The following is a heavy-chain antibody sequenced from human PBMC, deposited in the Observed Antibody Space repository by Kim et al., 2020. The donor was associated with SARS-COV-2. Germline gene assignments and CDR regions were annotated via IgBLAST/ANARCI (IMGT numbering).Heavy chain of an antibody. CDR1: GFTFSSYA. V-gene: IGHV3-30-3*01. J-gene: IGHJ4*01. CDR2: ISYDGSNK. Sequence: GGSLRLSCAASGFTFSSYAMHWVRQAPGKGLEWVAVISYDGSNKYYADSVKGRFTISRDNSKNTLYLQMNSLRAEDTAVYYCERDPKIWGSYRSFCFDY. D-gene: IGHD3-16*02. CDR3: ERDPKIWGSYRSFCFDY.